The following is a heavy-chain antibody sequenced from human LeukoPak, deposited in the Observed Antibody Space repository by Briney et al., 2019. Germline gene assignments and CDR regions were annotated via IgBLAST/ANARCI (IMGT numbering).Heavy chain of an antibody. Sequence: KPSETLSLTCTVSGGSIRSYYWSWIRQPPGKGLEWIGYIYYSGSTNYNPSLKSRVTISVDTSKNQCSLKPSSVTGADTAVYFCARSSQQSSTSYDYWGQGTLVIVSS. J-gene: IGHJ4*02. V-gene: IGHV4-59*01. D-gene: IGHD6-13*01. CDR3: ARSSQQSSTSYDY. CDR2: IYYSGST. CDR1: GGSIRSYY.